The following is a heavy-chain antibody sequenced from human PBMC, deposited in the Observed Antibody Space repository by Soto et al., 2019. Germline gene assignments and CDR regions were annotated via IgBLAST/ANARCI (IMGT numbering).Heavy chain of an antibody. J-gene: IGHJ4*02. Sequence: QVQLVQSGAEVKKPGASVKVSCKASGYTFTSYGISWVRQAPGQGLEWMGWISAYNGNTNYAQKFQGRVTMTRDTSISTAYMELSRLRSDDTAVYYCARAGRWYGPFDYWGQGTLVTVSS. D-gene: IGHD6-13*01. V-gene: IGHV1-18*01. CDR2: ISAYNGNT. CDR3: ARAGRWYGPFDY. CDR1: GYTFTSYG.